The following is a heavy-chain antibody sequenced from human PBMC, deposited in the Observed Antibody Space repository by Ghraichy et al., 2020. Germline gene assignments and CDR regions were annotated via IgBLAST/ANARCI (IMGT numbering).Heavy chain of an antibody. CDR3: AKFRSLSSQTHYGMDV. D-gene: IGHD6-13*01. Sequence: GGSLRLSCTASGFAFGAYAMSWVRQAPGKGLEWVSLISGSGGTTSGVDSVKGRFTISRDTSGNTLYLKMNSLRGEDTAIYYCAKFRSLSSQTHYGMDVWGQGITVTVSS. J-gene: IGHJ6*02. CDR1: GFAFGAYA. V-gene: IGHV3-23*01. CDR2: ISGSGGTT.